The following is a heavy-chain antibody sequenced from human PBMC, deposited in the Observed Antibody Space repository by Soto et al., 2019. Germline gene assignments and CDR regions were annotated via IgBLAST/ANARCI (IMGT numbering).Heavy chain of an antibody. V-gene: IGHV3-49*04. CDR3: TADNDFWSGYYANDY. Sequence: VQLVESGGGLVQPGRSLRLSCTASGFTFGDYAMSWVRQAPGKGLEWVGFIRSKAYGGTTEYAASVKGRFTISRDDSKSIAYLQMNSLKTEDTAVYYCTADNDFWSGYYANDYWGQGTLVTVSS. CDR2: IRSKAYGGTT. D-gene: IGHD3-3*01. CDR1: GFTFGDYA. J-gene: IGHJ4*02.